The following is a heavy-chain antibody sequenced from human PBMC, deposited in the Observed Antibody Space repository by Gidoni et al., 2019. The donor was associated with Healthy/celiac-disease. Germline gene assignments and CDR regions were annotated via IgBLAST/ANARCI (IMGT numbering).Heavy chain of an antibody. J-gene: IGHJ2*01. CDR2: INAGNGNT. CDR3: ARASYSSSSASDWYFDL. CDR1: GYTFTSYA. V-gene: IGHV1-3*01. Sequence: QVQLVQSGAEVKKPGASVKVSCKASGYTFTSYAMHWVRQAPGQRLEWMGWINAGNGNTKYSQKFQGRVTITRDTSASTAYMERSSLRSEDTAVYYCARASYSSSSASDWYFDLWGRGTLVTVSS. D-gene: IGHD6-6*01.